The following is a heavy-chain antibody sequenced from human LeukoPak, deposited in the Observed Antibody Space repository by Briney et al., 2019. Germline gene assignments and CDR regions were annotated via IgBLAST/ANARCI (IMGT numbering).Heavy chain of an antibody. CDR2: IYYSGRT. V-gene: IGHV4-31*03. CDR3: ARVRDGDYGYIGFDP. CDR1: GGSISSGGYY. D-gene: IGHD4-17*01. Sequence: SQTLSLTCTVSGGSISSGGYYWSWIRQHPGKGLEWIGYIYYSGRTYYNPSLKSRVTISVDTSKNQFSLKLSSVTAADTAVFYCARVRDGDYGYIGFDPWAREPWSPSPQ. J-gene: IGHJ5*02.